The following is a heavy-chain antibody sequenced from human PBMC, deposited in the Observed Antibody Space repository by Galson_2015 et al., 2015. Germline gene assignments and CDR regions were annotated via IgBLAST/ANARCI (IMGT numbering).Heavy chain of an antibody. CDR3: AHSSRYGDYVDAFDI. V-gene: IGHV2-5*02. CDR1: GFSLSTSGVG. D-gene: IGHD4-17*01. CDR2: IYWDDDK. Sequence: PALVKPTQPLTLPCTFSGFSLSTSGVGVGWIRQPPGKALEWLALIYWDDDKRYSPSLKSRLTITKDTSKNQVVLTMTNMDPVDTATYYCAHSSRYGDYVDAFDIWGQGTMVTVSS. J-gene: IGHJ3*02.